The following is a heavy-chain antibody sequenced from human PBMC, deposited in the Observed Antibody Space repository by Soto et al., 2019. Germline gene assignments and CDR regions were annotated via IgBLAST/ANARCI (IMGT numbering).Heavy chain of an antibody. CDR1: GFTISSHD. D-gene: IGHD3-10*01. Sequence: EVQPVESGGGLVQPGGSLRLSCAASGFTISSHDMHWVRQVTGKGLEWVSGIDSAGDAKYPASVKGRFTISRENAKNSLHLQMNSLRAGDTAVYYCARGGIRGVSWNWFDTWGQGTLVTVSS. V-gene: IGHV3-13*01. J-gene: IGHJ5*02. CDR2: IDSAGDA. CDR3: ARGGIRGVSWNWFDT.